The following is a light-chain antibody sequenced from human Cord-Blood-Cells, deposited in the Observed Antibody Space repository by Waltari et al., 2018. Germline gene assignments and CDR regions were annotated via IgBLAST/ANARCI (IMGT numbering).Light chain of an antibody. J-gene: IGLJ2*01. Sequence: QSALTQPASVSGSPGQSITISCTGTSSDVGSYNLVSWYPQHPGKAPKLMIYEGSKRPSGVSNRFSGSKSGNTASLTISGLQAEDEADYYCCSYAGRDVVFGGGTKLTVL. CDR1: SSDVGSYNL. CDR2: EGS. CDR3: CSYAGRDVV. V-gene: IGLV2-23*01.